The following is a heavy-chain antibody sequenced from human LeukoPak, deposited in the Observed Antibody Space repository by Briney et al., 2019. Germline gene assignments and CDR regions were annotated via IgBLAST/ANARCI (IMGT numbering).Heavy chain of an antibody. Sequence: PGGSLRLSCAASGFTFSTYWMSWVRQAPGKGLEWVANIKQDGSAEYYVDSVKGRLTIPRDNAKNSLYLQMNSLRAEDTAVYYCAVNTIFAYMDIWGKGTTVTVSS. D-gene: IGHD3-3*01. CDR3: AVNTIFAYMDI. CDR2: IKQDGSAE. J-gene: IGHJ6*03. V-gene: IGHV3-7*01. CDR1: GFTFSTYW.